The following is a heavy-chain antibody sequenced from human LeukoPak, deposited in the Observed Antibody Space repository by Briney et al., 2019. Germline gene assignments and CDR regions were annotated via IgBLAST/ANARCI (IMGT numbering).Heavy chain of an antibody. J-gene: IGHJ4*02. CDR2: ISAYNGNT. V-gene: IGHV1-18*01. Sequence: GASVKVSCXASGYTFTSYGISWVRQALGQGLEWMAWISAYNGNTNYAQKLQGRVTMTTDTSTSTAYMELRSLRSDDTAVYYCAREGYYGDYGDYWGQGTLVTVSS. CDR1: GYTFTSYG. D-gene: IGHD4-17*01. CDR3: AREGYYGDYGDY.